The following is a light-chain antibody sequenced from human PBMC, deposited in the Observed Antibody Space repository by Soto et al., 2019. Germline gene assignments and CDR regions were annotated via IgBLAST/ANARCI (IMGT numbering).Light chain of an antibody. CDR3: GTWDTSLSAVV. J-gene: IGLJ2*01. CDR1: SSNIGNNY. CDR2: DNN. Sequence: QSVLTQPPSVSAAPGQKVTISCSGGSSNIGNNYVSWYQHLPGTAPKLLMYDNNERPSGIPDRFSGSKSGTSATLGIAGLQTGDEADYYCGTWDTSLSAVVFGGGTKLTVL. V-gene: IGLV1-51*01.